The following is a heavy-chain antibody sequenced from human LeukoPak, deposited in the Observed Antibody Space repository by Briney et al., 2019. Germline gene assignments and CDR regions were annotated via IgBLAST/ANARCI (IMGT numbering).Heavy chain of an antibody. CDR2: IYYSGST. CDR1: GGSISSSSYY. D-gene: IGHD1-14*01. V-gene: IGHV4-39*07. CDR3: ARAPEYGLYYFDY. J-gene: IGHJ4*02. Sequence: PSETLSLTCTVSGGSISSSSYYWGWIRQPPGKGLEWIGSIYYSGSTYYNPSLKSRVSISVDTSKNQFSLKLTSVTAADTAVYYCARAPEYGLYYFDYWGQRTLVTVSS.